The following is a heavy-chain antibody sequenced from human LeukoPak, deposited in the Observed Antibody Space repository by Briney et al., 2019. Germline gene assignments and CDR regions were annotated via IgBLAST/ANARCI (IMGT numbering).Heavy chain of an antibody. CDR3: GRDPKLGIRGYTYGYIDY. D-gene: IGHD5-18*01. J-gene: IGHJ4*02. CDR1: GYTFTSYA. CDR2: INTNTGNP. V-gene: IGHV7-4-1*02. Sequence: ASAKVSCKTSGYTFTSYAISWVRQAPGQGLEWMGWINTNTGNPTYAQGFTGRYAFSLDTSVSTAYLQISGLQADDTAVYYCGRDPKLGIRGYTYGYIDYWGQGTLVTVSS.